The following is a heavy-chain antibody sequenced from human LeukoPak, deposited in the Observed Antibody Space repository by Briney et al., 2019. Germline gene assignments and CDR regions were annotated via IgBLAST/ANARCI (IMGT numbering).Heavy chain of an antibody. CDR1: GGTFSSYA. CDR2: INPTSGGT. Sequence: ASVKVSCKASGGTFSSYAISWVRQAPGQGLEWMGGINPTSGGTNYAQKFQGRVTMTRDTSISTAYMELSRLRSDDTAVYYCARGWLVDFDYWGQGTLVTVSS. V-gene: IGHV1-2*02. CDR3: ARGWLVDFDY. J-gene: IGHJ4*02. D-gene: IGHD6-19*01.